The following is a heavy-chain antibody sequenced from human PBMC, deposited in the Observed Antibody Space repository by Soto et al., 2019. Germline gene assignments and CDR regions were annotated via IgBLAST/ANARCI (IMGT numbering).Heavy chain of an antibody. V-gene: IGHV3-23*01. CDR1: GFSFSSFA. J-gene: IGHJ4*02. CDR3: AKDPNYDCWSGFSAVYFDY. Sequence: EVHLLQSGGGLVQPGGSLRLSCAASGFSFSSFALSWVRQSPGKGLEWVAAVSGRGGDTYYANSVKGRFTISRDNSQNTLFLQMNSLRAEDSAIYYCAKDPNYDCWSGFSAVYFDYWGQGTLVTVSS. D-gene: IGHD3-3*01. CDR2: VSGRGGDT.